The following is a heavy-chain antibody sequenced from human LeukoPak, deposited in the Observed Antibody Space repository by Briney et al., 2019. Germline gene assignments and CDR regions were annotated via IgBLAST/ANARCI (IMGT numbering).Heavy chain of an antibody. J-gene: IGHJ4*02. Sequence: SGGSLRLSCAASGFTFSSYAMHWVRQAPGKGLEWVAVISYDGSNKYYADSVKGRFTISRDNSKNTLYLQMNSLRAEDTAVYYCARPHNYDSSGYYEYWGQGTLVTVSS. V-gene: IGHV3-30-3*01. CDR2: ISYDGSNK. CDR1: GFTFSSYA. CDR3: ARPHNYDSSGYYEY. D-gene: IGHD3-22*01.